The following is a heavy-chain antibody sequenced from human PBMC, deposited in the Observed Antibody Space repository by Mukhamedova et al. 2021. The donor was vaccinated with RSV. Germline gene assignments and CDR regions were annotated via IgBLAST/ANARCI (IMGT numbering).Heavy chain of an antibody. J-gene: IGHJ3*02. D-gene: IGHD7-27*01. CDR3: ARRSGDKSFDI. Sequence: GRVTVTRDTSTTTVYMELSSLRSEDTAVYYCARRSGDKSFDIWGQGTMVTVSS. V-gene: IGHV1-46*01.